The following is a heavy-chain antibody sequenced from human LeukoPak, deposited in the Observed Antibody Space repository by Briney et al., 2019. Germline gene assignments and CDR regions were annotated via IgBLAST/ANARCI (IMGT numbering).Heavy chain of an antibody. D-gene: IGHD6-19*01. J-gene: IGHJ4*02. Sequence: GGSLRLSCAASGFTFSSYWMSWVRQAPGKGLEWVANIKQDGTEKYYVDSVKGRFTISRDNAKNSLYLQMNSLRAEDTAVYYCAKDCDTSGFKPSAYWGQGTLVTVSS. CDR2: IKQDGTEK. CDR3: AKDCDTSGFKPSAY. V-gene: IGHV3-7*01. CDR1: GFTFSSYW.